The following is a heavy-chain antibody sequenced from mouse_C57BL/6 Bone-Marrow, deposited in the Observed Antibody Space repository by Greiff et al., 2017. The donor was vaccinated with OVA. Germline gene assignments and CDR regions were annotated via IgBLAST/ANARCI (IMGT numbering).Heavy chain of an antibody. CDR2: IYPRSGNT. D-gene: IGHD4-1*02. CDR3: ARPNWGYAMDY. J-gene: IGHJ4*01. V-gene: IGHV1-81*01. Sequence: VKLVESGAELARPGASVKLSCKASGYTFTSYGISWVKQRTGQGLEWIGEIYPRSGNTYYNEKFKGKATLTADKSSSTAYMELRSLTSEDSAVYFCARPNWGYAMDYWGQGTSVTVSS. CDR1: GYTFTSYG.